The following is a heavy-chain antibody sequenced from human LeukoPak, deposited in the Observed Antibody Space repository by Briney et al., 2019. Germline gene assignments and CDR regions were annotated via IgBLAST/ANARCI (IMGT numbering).Heavy chain of an antibody. J-gene: IGHJ4*02. V-gene: IGHV3-7*03. CDR2: IKEDGSEK. CDR1: GFTFSNYW. CDR3: ARMNRRFDY. Sequence: PGGSLRLSCAASGFTFSNYWMSWVRQAPGKGLEWVANIKEDGSEKYYVGSVEGRFIISRDNAKNSLYLQMNSLRAEDTAVYYCARMNRRFDYWGQGTLVTVSS.